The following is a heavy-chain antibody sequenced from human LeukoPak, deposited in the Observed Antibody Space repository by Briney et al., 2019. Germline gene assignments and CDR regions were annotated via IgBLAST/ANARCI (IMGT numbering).Heavy chain of an antibody. Sequence: GASVKVSCKASGYTFTGYYMHWVRQAPGQGLEWMGGIIPIFGTANYAQKFQGRVTITADESTSTAYMELSSLRSEDTAVYYCARTYTVTTGYMDVWGKGTTVTISS. CDR1: GYTFTGYY. J-gene: IGHJ6*03. V-gene: IGHV1-69*13. CDR2: IIPIFGTA. CDR3: ARTYTVTTGYMDV. D-gene: IGHD4-17*01.